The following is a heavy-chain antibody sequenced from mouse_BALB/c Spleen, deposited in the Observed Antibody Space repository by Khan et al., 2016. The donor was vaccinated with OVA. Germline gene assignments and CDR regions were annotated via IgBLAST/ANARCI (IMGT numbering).Heavy chain of an antibody. Sequence: QVQLKESGPEVVKPGASLKVSCKAARYTFTDYIIGWVKQSTRQGLEWIGDIFPGSDTPYYNEKFKDKATLTADISSNTAYMQLSSLTSEDSAAYFCARGGYSAFSYWGQGTLVTVSA. CDR3: ARGGYSAFSY. CDR2: IFPGSDTP. D-gene: IGHD2-3*01. CDR1: RYTFTDYI. V-gene: IGHV1-77*01. J-gene: IGHJ3*01.